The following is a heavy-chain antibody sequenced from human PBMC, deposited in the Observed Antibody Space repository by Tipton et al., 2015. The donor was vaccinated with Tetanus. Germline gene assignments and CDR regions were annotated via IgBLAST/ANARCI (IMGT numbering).Heavy chain of an antibody. V-gene: IGHV3-11*01. J-gene: IGHJ6*02. CDR2: ISHTGTTT. CDR3: ARSESRIAPRIPWGMDI. Sequence: LSLTCTVSGGSISSTSYYWAWIRQPPGKGLEWISYISHTGTTTYYSASVMGRFTVSRDNTKNSLYLEINSLRAEDTAVYYCARSESRIAPRIPWGMDIWGQGTTVTVSS. D-gene: IGHD6-6*01. CDR1: GGSISSTSYY.